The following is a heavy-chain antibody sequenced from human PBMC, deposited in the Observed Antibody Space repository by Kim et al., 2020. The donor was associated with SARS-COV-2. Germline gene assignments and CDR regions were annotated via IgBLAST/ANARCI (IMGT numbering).Heavy chain of an antibody. CDR2: IYYVGST. J-gene: IGHJ4*01. V-gene: IGHV4-39*07. CDR1: GGSMSSSSYY. Sequence: SETLSLTCTVSGGSMSSSSYYWGWIRQPPGKGLEWIGSIYYVGSTYYNPSLKSRVTISVDTSKNQFSLKLSSVTATDTAVYYCSRQRSSSTYFPDYFDS. D-gene: IGHD6-13*01. CDR3: SRQRSSSTYFPDYFDS.